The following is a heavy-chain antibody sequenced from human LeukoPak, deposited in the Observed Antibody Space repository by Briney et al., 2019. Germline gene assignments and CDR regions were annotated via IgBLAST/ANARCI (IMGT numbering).Heavy chain of an antibody. CDR3: ARGLRRGNWLDP. CDR2: INPSGGST. J-gene: IGHJ5*02. CDR1: GYTFTGYY. V-gene: IGHV1-46*01. Sequence: ASVKVSCKASGYTFTGYYLHWVRQAPGQGLEWMGIINPSGGSTSYAQKFQGRVTMTRNTSISTAYMELSSLRSEDTAVYYCARGLRRGNWLDPWGQGTLVTVSS.